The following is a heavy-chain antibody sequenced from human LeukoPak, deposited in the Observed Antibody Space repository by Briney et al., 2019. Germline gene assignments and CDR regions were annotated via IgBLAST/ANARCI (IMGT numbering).Heavy chain of an antibody. Sequence: ASVKVSCKASGYTFTSYGISWVRQAPGQGLEWMGWISAYNGNTNYAQKLQGRVTMTTDTSTSTAYMELRSLRSDDTAVYYCARVPVVGARCYYYYYMDVWGKGTTVTVSS. D-gene: IGHD2-15*01. CDR3: ARVPVVGARCYYYYYMDV. CDR1: GYTFTSYG. V-gene: IGHV1-18*01. J-gene: IGHJ6*03. CDR2: ISAYNGNT.